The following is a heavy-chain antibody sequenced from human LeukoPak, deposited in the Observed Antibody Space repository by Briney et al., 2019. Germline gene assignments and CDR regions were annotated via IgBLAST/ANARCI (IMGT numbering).Heavy chain of an antibody. CDR3: ARDRRGYYDSGSYYPLI. V-gene: IGHV1-2*02. CDR2: INPNSGGT. CDR1: EYRFTGYY. J-gene: IGHJ4*02. D-gene: IGHD3-10*01. Sequence: ASVKVSCKASEYRFTGYYIHWVRQAPGQGLEWMAWINPNSGGTNYAQDFQGRVTVTRDTSVSTAYMEVSRLRSDDTAVYYCARDRRGYYDSGSYYPLIWGQGTLVTVSS.